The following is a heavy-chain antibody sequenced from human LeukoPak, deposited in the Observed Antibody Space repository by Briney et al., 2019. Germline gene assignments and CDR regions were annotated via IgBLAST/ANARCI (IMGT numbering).Heavy chain of an antibody. CDR2: IYHSGST. V-gene: IGHV4-38-2*02. CDR1: GYSISSGYY. J-gene: IGHJ4*02. CDR3: ARDSYYYDSSGYYYLDY. Sequence: SETLSLTCTVSGYSISSGYYWGWIRQPPGKGLEWIGSIYHSGSTYYNPSLKSRVTISVDTSKNQFSLKLSSVTAADTAVYYCARDSYYYDSSGYYYLDYWGQGTLVTVSS. D-gene: IGHD3-22*01.